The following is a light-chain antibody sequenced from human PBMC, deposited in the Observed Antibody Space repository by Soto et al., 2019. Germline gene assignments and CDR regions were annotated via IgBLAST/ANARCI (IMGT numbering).Light chain of an antibody. V-gene: IGLV2-14*01. Sequence: QSVLTQPASVSGSPGQSITISCTGTSSDVGGYNYVSWYQQHPGKAPKLMIYEVSNRPSGVSNRFSGSKSGNTASLTISGLQAEDEADYYCSSYTSSSTLGGYVFGTGTKLTV. CDR3: SSYTSSSTLGGYV. CDR1: SSDVGGYNY. CDR2: EVS. J-gene: IGLJ1*01.